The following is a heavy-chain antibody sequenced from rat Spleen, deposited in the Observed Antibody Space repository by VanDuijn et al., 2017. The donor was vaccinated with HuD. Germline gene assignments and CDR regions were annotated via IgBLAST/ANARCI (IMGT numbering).Heavy chain of an antibody. J-gene: IGHJ3*01. V-gene: IGHV5-7*01. Sequence: EVQLVESGGGLVQPGRSLKLSCAASGFTFSDYNMAWVRQVPKKGLEWVATIAFDGIGTYYRDSVKGRFTIFRDSAKSTLYLQMNSLRSEDTAAYDCARTTYDYFDYWGQGTLVTVSS. D-gene: IGHD2-1*01. CDR1: GFTFSDYN. CDR2: IAFDGIGT. CDR3: ARTTYDYFDY.